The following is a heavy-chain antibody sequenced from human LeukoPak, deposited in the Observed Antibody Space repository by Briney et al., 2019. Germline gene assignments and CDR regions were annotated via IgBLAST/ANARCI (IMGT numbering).Heavy chain of an antibody. CDR1: GYTFRNYG. CDR2: ISSFNGNR. Sequence: ASVKVSCKASGYTFRNYGLTWVRQAPGQGLDWMGWISSFNGNRKYAQKFQGRVSITTDTSTSTAYMEMTSLRSDDTAMYFCARDCSGGTCNSFWLDPWGQGTLVTVSS. J-gene: IGHJ5*02. D-gene: IGHD2-15*01. CDR3: ARDCSGGTCNSFWLDP. V-gene: IGHV1-18*01.